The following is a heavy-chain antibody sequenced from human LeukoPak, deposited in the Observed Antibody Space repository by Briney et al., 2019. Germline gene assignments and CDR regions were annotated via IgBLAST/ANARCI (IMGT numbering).Heavy chain of an antibody. CDR1: GFTFSSFA. Sequence: GGSLRLSCAASGFTFSSFATSWVRQAPGKGLEWVSTISGSGGSTNYADSVKGRFTFPRDNSKKTLYLQMNSLRAEDTAVYYCAKDLPDYGDYIEGSWGQGTLVTVSS. V-gene: IGHV3-23*01. CDR3: AKDLPDYGDYIEGS. D-gene: IGHD4-17*01. CDR2: ISGSGGST. J-gene: IGHJ5*02.